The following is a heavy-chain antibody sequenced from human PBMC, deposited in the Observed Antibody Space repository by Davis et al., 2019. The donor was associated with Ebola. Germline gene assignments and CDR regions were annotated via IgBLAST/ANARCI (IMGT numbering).Heavy chain of an antibody. J-gene: IGHJ5*02. CDR3: ARDSAGSLPAALVYWFDP. V-gene: IGHV3-21*01. CDR1: GFTFSSYS. Sequence: GGSLRLSCAASGFTFSSYSMNWVRQAPGKGLEWVSSISSSSSYIYYADSVKGRFTISRDNAKNSLYLQMNSLRAEDTAVYYCARDSAGSLPAALVYWFDPWGQGTLVTVSS. CDR2: ISSSSSYI. D-gene: IGHD2-2*01.